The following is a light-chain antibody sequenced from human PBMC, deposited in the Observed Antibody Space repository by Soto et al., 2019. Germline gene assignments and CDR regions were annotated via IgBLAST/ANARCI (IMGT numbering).Light chain of an antibody. J-gene: IGLJ3*02. CDR1: SSNIGRNA. Sequence: QSVLTQPPSVSEAPRQRVTISCSGSSSNIGRNAVDWYQQLPGKAPKLLIYYDDLLPSGVSDRFSGSRSGTSASLAISGLHSEDEADYYCAAWDDNINAWVFGGGTQLTVL. CDR3: AAWDDNINAWV. CDR2: YDD. V-gene: IGLV1-36*01.